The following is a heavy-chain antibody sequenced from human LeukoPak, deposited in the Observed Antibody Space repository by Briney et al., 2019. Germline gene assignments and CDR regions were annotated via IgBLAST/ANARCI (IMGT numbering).Heavy chain of an antibody. Sequence: PGGSLRLSCAASGFSFADATMHWVRQVPGKGLEWVSGINWNSGTMGYADSVKGRFTVSRDNAKNSLYLQMNRLKTEDTALYYCAKDPYMDVWGKGTTVTVSS. CDR1: GFSFADAT. V-gene: IGHV3-9*01. J-gene: IGHJ6*03. CDR3: AKDPYMDV. CDR2: INWNSGTM.